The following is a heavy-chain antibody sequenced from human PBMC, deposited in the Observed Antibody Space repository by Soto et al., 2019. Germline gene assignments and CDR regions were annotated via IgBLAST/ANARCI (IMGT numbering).Heavy chain of an antibody. CDR1: GGSISSGDYY. J-gene: IGHJ5*02. Sequence: SETLSLTCTVSGGSISSGDYYWSWIRQPPGKXXEWIGYIYYSGSTFCNPSLKNRVTISLDTSKIQFSLKLSSVTAADTAVYYCAREGVSDCSSTSCLKWFDPWGQGTLVTVSS. D-gene: IGHD2-2*01. CDR2: IYYSGST. V-gene: IGHV4-30-4*01. CDR3: AREGVSDCSSTSCLKWFDP.